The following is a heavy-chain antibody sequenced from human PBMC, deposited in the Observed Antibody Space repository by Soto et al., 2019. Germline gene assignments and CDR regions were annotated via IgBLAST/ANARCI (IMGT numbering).Heavy chain of an antibody. CDR2: TYFRSKWYN. D-gene: IGHD1-26*01. CDR1: GDSVSSNSAA. J-gene: IGHJ4*02. CDR3: VRDVGFDFDY. Sequence: TLSLTCAISGDSVSSNSAAWNWIRQSPSRGLEWLGRTYFRSKWYNDYAVSVKSRISINPDTSKNQFSLQLNSVTPEDTAVYYCVRDVGFDFDYWGQGTRVTVSS. V-gene: IGHV6-1*01.